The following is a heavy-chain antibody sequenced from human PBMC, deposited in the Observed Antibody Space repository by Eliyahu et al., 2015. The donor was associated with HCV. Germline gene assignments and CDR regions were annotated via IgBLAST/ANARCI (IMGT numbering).Heavy chain of an antibody. J-gene: IGHJ4*02. CDR1: GGSISSGGYY. Sequence: QVQLQESGPGLVKPSQTLSLTCXVSGGSISSGGYYWXWIRQHPGKGLEWIGYIYYSVSTYYNPSLKSRVTISVDTSKNQFSLKLSSVTAADTAVYYCASASSGYYEFDYWGQGTLVTVSS. D-gene: IGHD3-22*01. CDR3: ASASSGYYEFDY. V-gene: IGHV4-31*03. CDR2: IYYSVST.